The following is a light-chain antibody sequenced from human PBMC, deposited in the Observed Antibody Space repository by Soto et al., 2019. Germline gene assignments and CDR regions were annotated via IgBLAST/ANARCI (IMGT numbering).Light chain of an antibody. V-gene: IGKV1-39*01. J-gene: IGKJ1*01. CDR2: AAS. CDR3: QQTYSTPQT. CDR1: QSITNF. Sequence: DIQMTQSPSSLSASVGDRVTVTCRASQSITNFLNWYQQKPGEAPSLLIYAASSLQSGVASRFSGSRSGTEFTLTISSLQPEDFATYYCQQTYSTPQTFGQGTKVEV.